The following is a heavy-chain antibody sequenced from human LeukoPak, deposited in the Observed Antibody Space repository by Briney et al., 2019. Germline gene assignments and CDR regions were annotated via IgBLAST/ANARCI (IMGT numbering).Heavy chain of an antibody. CDR1: GFTFSSYS. CDR3: ARVGQRWLQFDYYYMDV. CDR2: ISSSSSYI. V-gene: IGHV3-21*01. J-gene: IGHJ6*03. D-gene: IGHD5-24*01. Sequence: GGSLRLSCAASGFTFSSYSMNWVRQALGKGLEWVSSISSSSSYIYYADSVKGRFTISRDNAKSSLYLQMNSLRAEDTAVYYCARVGQRWLQFDYYYMDVWGKGTTVTVSS.